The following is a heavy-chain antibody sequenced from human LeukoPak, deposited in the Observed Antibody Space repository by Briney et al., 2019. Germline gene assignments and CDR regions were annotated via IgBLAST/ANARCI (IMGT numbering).Heavy chain of an antibody. V-gene: IGHV3-23*01. CDR1: GFTFSSYA. D-gene: IGHD3-22*01. CDR2: ISGST. CDR3: AKHRSSGYYYVMDY. J-gene: IGHJ4*02. Sequence: GGSLRLSCAASGFTFSSYAMSWVRQAPGKGLEWVSAISGSTYNADSVKGRFTISRDNSKNTLYLQMNSLRAEDTAVYYCAKHRSSGYYYVMDYWGQGTLVTVSS.